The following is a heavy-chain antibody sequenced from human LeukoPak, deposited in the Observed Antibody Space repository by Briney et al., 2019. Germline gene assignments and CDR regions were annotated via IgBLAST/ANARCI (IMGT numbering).Heavy chain of an antibody. D-gene: IGHD4-11*01. CDR2: ISYDGSNK. CDR3: AREMTTGDNFDY. Sequence: PGGSLRLSCAASGFTFSSYAMHWVRQAPGKGLEWVAVISYDGSNKYYADSVKGRFTISRDNSKNTLYLQMNSLRAEDTAVYYCAREMTTGDNFDYWGQGTLVTVSS. V-gene: IGHV3-30-3*01. CDR1: GFTFSSYA. J-gene: IGHJ4*02.